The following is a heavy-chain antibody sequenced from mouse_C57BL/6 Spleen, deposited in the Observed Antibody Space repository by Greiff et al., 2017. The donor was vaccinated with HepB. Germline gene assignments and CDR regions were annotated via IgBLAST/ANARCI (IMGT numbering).Heavy chain of an antibody. CDR2: IDPETGGT. V-gene: IGHV1-15*01. CDR1: GYTFTDYE. CDR3: TKKGPYYDYDGYFDY. D-gene: IGHD2-4*01. Sequence: QVQLKESGAELVRPGASVTLSCKASGYTFTDYEMHWVKQTPVHGLEWIGAIDPETGGTAYNQKFKGKAILTADKSSSTAYMELRSLTSEDSAVYYCTKKGPYYDYDGYFDYWGQGTTLTVSS. J-gene: IGHJ2*01.